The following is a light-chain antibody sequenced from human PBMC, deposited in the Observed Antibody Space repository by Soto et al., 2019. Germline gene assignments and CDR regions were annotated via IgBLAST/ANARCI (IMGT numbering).Light chain of an antibody. V-gene: IGLV1-40*01. CDR3: QSYYNRLGDFVV. CDR1: NSNIGGGFY. CDR2: DDS. J-gene: IGLJ2*01. Sequence: QSVLTQPASVSGAPGQRVTISCTGTNSNIGGGFYVHWYQHVPGTAPKLIIYDDSNRASGVTDRFSGSKSGTSASLAITGLPAEDEDESYCQSYYNRLGDFVVFGGGTKLTVL.